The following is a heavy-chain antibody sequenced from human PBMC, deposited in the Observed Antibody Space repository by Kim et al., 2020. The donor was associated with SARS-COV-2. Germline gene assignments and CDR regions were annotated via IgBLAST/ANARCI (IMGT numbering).Heavy chain of an antibody. CDR1: GFTFTGYA. J-gene: IGHJ4*02. D-gene: IGHD2-21*01. Sequence: GGSLRLSCTTSGFTFTGYAMRWVRQAPGKGLEWVSSIDGSDGTTYYVDSVKGRFTISRDNSKNTLYLQMSTLRADDTAVYYCMKGGWGSIWDHWGQGTLVTVSS. CDR2: IDGSDGTT. CDR3: MKGGWGSIWDH. V-gene: IGHV3-23*01.